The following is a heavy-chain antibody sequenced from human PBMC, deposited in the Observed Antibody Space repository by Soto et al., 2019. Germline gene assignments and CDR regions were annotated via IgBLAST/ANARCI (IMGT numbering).Heavy chain of an antibody. D-gene: IGHD4-17*01. J-gene: IGHJ6*02. V-gene: IGHV3-30*18. Sequence: PGGSLRLSCAASGFTFSSYGMHWVRQAPGKGLEWVAVISYDGSNKYYADSVKGRFTISRDNSKSTLYLQMNSLRAEDTAVYYCAKAPTDMTTVTPDTRVYYYYGMDVWGQGTTVTVSS. CDR1: GFTFSSYG. CDR2: ISYDGSNK. CDR3: AKAPTDMTTVTPDTRVYYYYGMDV.